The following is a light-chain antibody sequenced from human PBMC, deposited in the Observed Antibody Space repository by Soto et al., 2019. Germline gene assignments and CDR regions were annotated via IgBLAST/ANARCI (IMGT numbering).Light chain of an antibody. CDR3: ASWDDSLNAFYV. J-gene: IGLJ1*01. Sequence: SVLTQPPSASGTPGQRVTISCSGRSSNIGSNYVYWYQQLPGTAPKLLMYRNNQRPSGVPDRFSGSKSGTSASLAISGLRSEDEADYYCASWDDSLNAFYVFGTGT. CDR1: SSNIGSNY. CDR2: RNN. V-gene: IGLV1-47*01.